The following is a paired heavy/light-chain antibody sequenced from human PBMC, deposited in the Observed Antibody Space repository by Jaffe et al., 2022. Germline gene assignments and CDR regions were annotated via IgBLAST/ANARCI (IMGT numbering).Heavy chain of an antibody. CDR1: GFTFDDYA. Sequence: EVQLVESGGGLVQPGRSLRLSCAASGFTFDDYAMHWVRQAPGKGLEWVSGISWNSGSIGYADSVKGRFTISRDNAKNSLYLQMNSLRAEDTALYYCAKDNSRGATFWPRIFTNYYMDVWGKGTTVTVSS. D-gene: IGHD2-15*01. CDR2: ISWNSGSI. J-gene: IGHJ6*03. V-gene: IGHV3-9*01. CDR3: AKDNSRGATFWPRIFTNYYMDV.
Light chain of an antibody. Sequence: EIVLTQSPGTLSLSPGERATLSCRASQSVSSSYLAWYQQKPGQAPRLLIYGASSRATGIPDRFSGSGSGTDFTLTISRLEPEDFAVYYCQQYGSSPVAFGQGTKVEIK. CDR3: QQYGSSPVA. CDR1: QSVSSSY. CDR2: GAS. J-gene: IGKJ1*01. V-gene: IGKV3-20*01.